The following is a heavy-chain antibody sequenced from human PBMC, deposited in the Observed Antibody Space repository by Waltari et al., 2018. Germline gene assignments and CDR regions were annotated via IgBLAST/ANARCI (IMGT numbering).Heavy chain of an antibody. CDR2: IFHSGST. Sequence: QLQLPESGPGLVKPSETLSLTCTVSGGSISSYNYFWGGIRQPPGTGLEWIGNIFHSGSTYYNPSLKSRVTISVDTSKNQFSLKLSSVTAADTAVYYCATGGRPDYWGQGTLVTVSS. D-gene: IGHD2-8*02. CDR3: ATGGRPDY. V-gene: IGHV4-39*01. CDR1: GGSISSYNYF. J-gene: IGHJ4*02.